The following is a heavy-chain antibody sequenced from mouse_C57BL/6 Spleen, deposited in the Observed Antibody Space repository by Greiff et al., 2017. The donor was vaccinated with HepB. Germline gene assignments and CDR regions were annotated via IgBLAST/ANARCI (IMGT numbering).Heavy chain of an antibody. CDR1: GFTFSSYT. Sequence: EVMLVESGGGLVKPGGSLKLSCAASGFTFSSYTMSWVRQTPEKRLEWVATISGGGGNTYYPDSVKGRFTISRDNAKNTLYLQMSSLRSEDTALYYCARGTDCYYFSWCAYWGQGTLVTVSA. J-gene: IGHJ3*01. V-gene: IGHV5-9*01. CDR3: ARGTDCYYFSWCAY. D-gene: IGHD2-3*01. CDR2: ISGGGGNT.